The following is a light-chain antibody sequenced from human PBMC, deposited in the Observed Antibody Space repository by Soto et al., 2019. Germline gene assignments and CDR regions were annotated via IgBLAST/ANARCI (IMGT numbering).Light chain of an antibody. Sequence: VLTQPRSVSGSPGQSVTISCTGTSSDVGGYNYVSWFQQHPGKAPKLMIYAVTERPSGVPDRFSGSKSGNTASLTISGLQAEDEADYYCCSYAGTFTYVFGTGTKVTVL. CDR2: AVT. CDR1: SSDVGGYNY. J-gene: IGLJ1*01. V-gene: IGLV2-11*01. CDR3: CSYAGTFTYV.